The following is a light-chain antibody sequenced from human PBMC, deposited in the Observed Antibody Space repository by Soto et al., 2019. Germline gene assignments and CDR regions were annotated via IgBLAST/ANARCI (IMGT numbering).Light chain of an antibody. CDR3: QQRSDWPVT. CDR2: DAS. V-gene: IGKV3-11*01. Sequence: EIVLTQSPATLYWSAGERATLSCRVSQSVRSSLAWYQQKPDQAPRLRIYDASNRATGIPARFSGSGSGTDFTLTISRLEPEDFAVYYCQQRSDWPVTFGPGTKVDNK. CDR1: QSVRSS. J-gene: IGKJ3*01.